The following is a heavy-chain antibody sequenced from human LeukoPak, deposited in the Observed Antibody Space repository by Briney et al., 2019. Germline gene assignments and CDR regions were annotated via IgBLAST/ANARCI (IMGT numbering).Heavy chain of an antibody. D-gene: IGHD3-22*01. V-gene: IGHV3-23*01. CDR2: ISGSGGST. J-gene: IGHJ4*02. CDR3: AKTPMAYYYDSSGYPFDY. CDR1: GFTFSSYA. Sequence: GGSLRLSCAASGFTFSSYAMSWVRQAPGKGLEWVSAISGSGGSTYYADSVKGRFTISRDNSKNTLYLQMNSLRAEDTAVYYCAKTPMAYYYDSSGYPFDYWGQGTLVTVSS.